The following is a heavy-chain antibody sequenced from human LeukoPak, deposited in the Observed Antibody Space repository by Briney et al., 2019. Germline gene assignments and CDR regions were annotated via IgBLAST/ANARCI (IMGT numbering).Heavy chain of an antibody. D-gene: IGHD1-26*01. CDR1: GFTFSSYA. J-gene: IGHJ4*02. CDR2: ISGSGGST. CDR3: AKAPVRGSYLPLFDY. V-gene: IGHV3-23*01. Sequence: GGSLRLSCAASGFTFSSYAMSWVRQAPGKGLEWVSAISGSGGSTYYADSVKGRFTISRDNSKNTLYLQMNSLRAEDTAVYYCAKAPVRGSYLPLFDYWGQGTLVTVSS.